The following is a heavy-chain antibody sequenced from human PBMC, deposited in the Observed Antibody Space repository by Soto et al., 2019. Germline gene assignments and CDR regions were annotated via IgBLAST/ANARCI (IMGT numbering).Heavy chain of an antibody. CDR2: INPSGGST. V-gene: IGHV1-46*01. CDR3: ATHSYCSSTSCYDYYYYYMDV. D-gene: IGHD2-2*01. CDR1: GYTFTSYY. J-gene: IGHJ6*03. Sequence: ASVKVSCKASGYTFTSYYMHWVRQAPGQGLEWMGIINPSGGSTSYAQKFQGRVTTTRDTSTSTVYMELSSLRSEDTAVYYCATHSYCSSTSCYDYYYYYMDVWGKGTTVTVSS.